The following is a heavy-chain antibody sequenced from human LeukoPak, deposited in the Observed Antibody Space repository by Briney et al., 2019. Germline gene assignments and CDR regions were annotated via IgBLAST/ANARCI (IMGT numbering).Heavy chain of an antibody. CDR1: GGSISTSAFY. Sequence: PSETLSLTCIVSGGSISTSAFYWGWIRQPPGKGLEWIGSIYDSGNEFYNPSLKSRVTISADTSKNQFSLKLNSVTAADTAMYYCARQISDYYYYYMDVWGEGITVTVSS. CDR3: ARQISDYYYYYMDV. CDR2: IYDSGNE. V-gene: IGHV4-39*01. J-gene: IGHJ6*03.